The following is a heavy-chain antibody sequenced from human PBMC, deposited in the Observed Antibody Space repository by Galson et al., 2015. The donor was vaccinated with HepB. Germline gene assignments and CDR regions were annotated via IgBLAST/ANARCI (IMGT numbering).Heavy chain of an antibody. V-gene: IGHV1-18*01. D-gene: IGHD5-18*01. CDR1: GYTFNTYG. J-gene: IGHJ5*02. CDR2: ISAYNGNT. Sequence: SVKVSCKASGYTFNTYGISWVRQAPGQGLEWMGWISAYNGNTNYAQKLQGRVTMTTDTSTSTAYLELRRLRSDDTAVYYCARAGIQLWLNNWLDPWGQGTLVTVSS. CDR3: ARAGIQLWLNNWLDP.